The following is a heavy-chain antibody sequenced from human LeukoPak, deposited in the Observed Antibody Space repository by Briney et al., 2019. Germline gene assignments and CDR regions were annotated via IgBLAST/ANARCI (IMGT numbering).Heavy chain of an antibody. V-gene: IGHV4-39*07. D-gene: IGHD2-8*01. J-gene: IGHJ5*02. CDR3: AKNGQSGFSFDP. Sequence: SETLSLTCTVSDGSISSNSFQWSWIRQPAGKGLEWIGESGDSGGTKFNPSLKSRVTISADTSKNQFSLKLSSVTAADTAVYYCAKNGQSGFSFDPWGQGTLVTVSS. CDR1: DGSISSNSFQ. CDR2: SGDSGGT.